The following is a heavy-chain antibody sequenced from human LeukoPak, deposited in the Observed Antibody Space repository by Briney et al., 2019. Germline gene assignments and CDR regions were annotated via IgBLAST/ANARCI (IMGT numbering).Heavy chain of an antibody. CDR2: IIPIFATA. Sequence: SVRVSCKASVGTFSSYAVSWVREAPGQGLEWMGGIIPIFATANYAQKFQGRVTITADESTSTAYMELSSLRSEETAVCYCARGPITTRSHFDYWGQGTLATVSS. V-gene: IGHV1-69*13. CDR1: VGTFSSYA. D-gene: IGHD3-22*01. CDR3: ARGPITTRSHFDY. J-gene: IGHJ4*02.